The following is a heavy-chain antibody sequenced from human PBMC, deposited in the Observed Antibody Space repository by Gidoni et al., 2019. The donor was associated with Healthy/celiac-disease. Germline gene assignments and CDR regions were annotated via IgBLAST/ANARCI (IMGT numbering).Heavy chain of an antibody. CDR1: GYTFTGSY. J-gene: IGHJ4*02. V-gene: IGHV1-2*02. Sequence: QVQLVQSGAEVKKPVASVKVACKASGYTFTGSYMHWVRQAPGQGLEWMGGINPNSGGTNYAQKFQGRVTMTRDTSIRTAYMELSRLRSDDTAVYYCARDKRTDFWSGYPAYWGQGTLVTVSS. D-gene: IGHD3-3*01. CDR2: INPNSGGT. CDR3: ARDKRTDFWSGYPAY.